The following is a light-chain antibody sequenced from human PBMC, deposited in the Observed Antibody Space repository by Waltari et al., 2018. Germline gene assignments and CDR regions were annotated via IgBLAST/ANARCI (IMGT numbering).Light chain of an antibody. CDR3: QHYVRLPAT. J-gene: IGKJ1*01. V-gene: IGKV3-20*01. CDR1: QSVSRS. CDR2: CAS. Sequence: IVLTQSPGTLSLSPGDRATLSCRASQSVSRSLAWYQQKPGQAPKLLIYCASTRATGIPDRFTGSGSGTDFSLTISSLEPEDFAIYFCQHYVRLPATFGQGTKVEIK.